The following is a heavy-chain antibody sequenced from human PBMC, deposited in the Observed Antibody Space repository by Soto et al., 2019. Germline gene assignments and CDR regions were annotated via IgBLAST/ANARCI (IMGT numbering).Heavy chain of an antibody. CDR3: AKGLLGTFDI. Sequence: GGSLRLSCAASGFTFSSYGMHWVRQAPGKGLEWVAVISYDGSNKYYADSVKGRFTTSRDNSKNTLYLQMNSLRAEDTAVYYCAKGLLGTFDIWGQGTMVTVSS. J-gene: IGHJ3*02. CDR2: ISYDGSNK. V-gene: IGHV3-30*18. D-gene: IGHD1-26*01. CDR1: GFTFSSYG.